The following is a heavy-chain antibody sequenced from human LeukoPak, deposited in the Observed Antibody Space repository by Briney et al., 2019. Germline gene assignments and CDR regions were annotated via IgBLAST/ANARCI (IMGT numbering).Heavy chain of an antibody. CDR2: IKQDGSEK. D-gene: IGHD5-18*01. CDR1: GFTFSSYW. J-gene: IGHJ4*02. Sequence: QSGGSLRLSCAASGFTFSSYWMSWVRQAPGKGLEWVANIKQDGSEKYYVDSVKGRFTISRDNAKNSLYLQMNSLRAEDTAVYYCASSYGLRYFDYWGQGTLVTVSS. V-gene: IGHV3-7*01. CDR3: ASSYGLRYFDY.